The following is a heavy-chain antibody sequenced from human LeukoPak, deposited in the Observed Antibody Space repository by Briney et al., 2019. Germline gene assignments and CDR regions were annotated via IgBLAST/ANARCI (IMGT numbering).Heavy chain of an antibody. Sequence: GGSLRLSCAASGFTFSSYDMRWVRQATGKGLEWVSAIGTAGDTYYPGSVKGRFTISRENAKNSLYLQMNSLRAGDTAVYYCARSRFIRYFDWLLSPGTFDIWGQGTMVTVSS. CDR2: IGTAGDT. CDR1: GFTFSSYD. D-gene: IGHD3-9*01. CDR3: ARSRFIRYFDWLLSPGTFDI. J-gene: IGHJ3*02. V-gene: IGHV3-13*01.